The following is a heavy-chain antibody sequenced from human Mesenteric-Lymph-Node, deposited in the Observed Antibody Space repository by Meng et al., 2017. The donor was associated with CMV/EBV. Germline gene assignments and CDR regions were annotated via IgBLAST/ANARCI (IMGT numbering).Heavy chain of an antibody. CDR2: VTSSATYI. CDR1: GFTFTSYA. CDR3: ARESGSYTGL. Sequence: GESLKISCAASGFTFTSYAMGWVRQAPGKGLEWVSSVTSSATYIYYADSVKGRFTISRDNAKNSLYLQMNSLRAEDTAVYYCARESGSYTGLWGQGTLVTVSS. D-gene: IGHD1-26*01. J-gene: IGHJ4*02. V-gene: IGHV3-21*01.